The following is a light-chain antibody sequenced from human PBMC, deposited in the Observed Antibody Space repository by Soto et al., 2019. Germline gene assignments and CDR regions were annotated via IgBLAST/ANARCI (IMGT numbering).Light chain of an antibody. CDR3: QQYDNWPPYT. CDR1: ESVIRN. J-gene: IGKJ5*01. V-gene: IGKV3-15*01. CDR2: GAS. Sequence: EIVMTQSPATLSVSPGELATLSCRASESVIRNLAWFQQKPGQAPRLLIYGASTRAPGVPDRFSGSGSGTEFTLTIDSLQSEDFAVYYCQQYDNWPPYTFGQGTRLEIK.